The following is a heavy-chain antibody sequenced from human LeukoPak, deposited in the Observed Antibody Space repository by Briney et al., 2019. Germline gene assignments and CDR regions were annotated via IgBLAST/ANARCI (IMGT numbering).Heavy chain of an antibody. CDR3: ARDHIEYDILTGYYSRYGMDV. V-gene: IGHV3-21*01. J-gene: IGHJ6*02. CDR1: GFTFSSYS. CDR2: ISSSSSYI. Sequence: GGSLRLSCAASGFTFSSYSMNWVRLAPGKGLEWVSSISSSSSYIYYADSVKGRFTISRDNAKNSLYLQMNSLRAEDTAVYYCARDHIEYDILTGYYSRYGMDVWGQGTTVTVSS. D-gene: IGHD3-9*01.